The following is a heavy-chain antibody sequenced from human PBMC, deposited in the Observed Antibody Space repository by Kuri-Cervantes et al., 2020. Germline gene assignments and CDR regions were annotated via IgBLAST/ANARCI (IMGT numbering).Heavy chain of an antibody. J-gene: IGHJ4*02. V-gene: IGHV4-30-4*01. CDR1: GGSIGSGDYY. D-gene: IGHD3-22*01. CDR2: IYYSGST. CDR3: ARGSSHPYDSSGYPFGY. Sequence: SCTVSGGSIGSGDYYWSWIRQPPGKGLEWIGYIYYSGSTYYNPSLKSRVTISVDTSKNQFSLKLSSVTAADTAVYYCARGSSHPYDSSGYPFGYWGQGTLVTVSS.